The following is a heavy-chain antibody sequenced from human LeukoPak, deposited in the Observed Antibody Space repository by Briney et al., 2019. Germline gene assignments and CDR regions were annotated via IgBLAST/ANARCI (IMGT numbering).Heavy chain of an antibody. Sequence: GGSLRLSCAASGFTFSSYWMSWVRQAPGKGLEWVANIKQDGSEKYYVDSVKGRFTISRDNAKNSLYLQMNSLRAEDTAVYYCARDRLIAVAGTGFDYWGQGTLVTVSS. J-gene: IGHJ4*02. CDR2: IKQDGSEK. CDR1: GFTFSSYW. D-gene: IGHD6-13*01. V-gene: IGHV3-7*05. CDR3: ARDRLIAVAGTGFDY.